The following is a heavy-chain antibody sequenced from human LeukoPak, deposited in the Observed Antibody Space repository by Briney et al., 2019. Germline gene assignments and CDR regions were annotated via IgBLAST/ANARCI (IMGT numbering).Heavy chain of an antibody. Sequence: SEALSLTCTVSGGSISLYYWNWIRQPAGRGLEWIGRIFTSGITNYNPSLKSRVTMSVEKSKSQFSLALSSVTAADTAVYYCAREISGTNYNPLGSMDVWGEGTAVTVSS. CDR2: IFTSGIT. D-gene: IGHD3-10*01. V-gene: IGHV4-4*07. CDR3: AREISGTNYNPLGSMDV. CDR1: GGSISLYY. J-gene: IGHJ6*03.